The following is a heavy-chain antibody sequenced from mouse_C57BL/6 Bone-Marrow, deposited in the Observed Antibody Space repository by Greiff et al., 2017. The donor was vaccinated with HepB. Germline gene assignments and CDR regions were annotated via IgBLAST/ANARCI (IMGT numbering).Heavy chain of an antibody. D-gene: IGHD1-1*02. J-gene: IGHJ2*01. CDR1: GYTFTSYW. CDR2: IYPGSGST. Sequence: QVQLKQPGAELVKPGASVKMSCKASGYTFTSYWITWVKQRPEQGLEWIGDIYPGSGSTNYNEKFKSKATLTVDTSSSTAYMQLSSLTSEDSAVYYCARGRGGPFDYWGQGTTLTVSS. V-gene: IGHV1-55*01. CDR3: ARGRGGPFDY.